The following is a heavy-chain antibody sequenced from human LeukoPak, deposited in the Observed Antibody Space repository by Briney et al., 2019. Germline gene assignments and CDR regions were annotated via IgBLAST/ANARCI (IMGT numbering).Heavy chain of an antibody. D-gene: IGHD2-8*02. V-gene: IGHV3-7*03. Sequence: GGSLRLSCADSGSTFTTYWMSWIRQAPGKGLEWVANINQDGTDKYYVDSVKGRFTFSRDNAQNSLYLQMSSLRVEDTAVYYCVTYSTGLYKGLEFWGQGAQVTVSS. CDR2: INQDGTDK. J-gene: IGHJ4*02. CDR1: GSTFTTYW. CDR3: VTYSTGLYKGLEF.